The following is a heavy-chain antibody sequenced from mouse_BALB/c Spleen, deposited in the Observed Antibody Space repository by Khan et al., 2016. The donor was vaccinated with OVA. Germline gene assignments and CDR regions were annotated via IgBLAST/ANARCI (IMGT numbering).Heavy chain of an antibody. V-gene: IGHV2-6-1*01. D-gene: IGHD1-1*01. Sequence: QVQLKESGPGLVAPSQSLSITCTISGFSLTNYGIHWVRQPPGKGLEWLVVIWSDGSTTYNSALKSRLTISKDNSKSQVFLKRNSLQTDDTDVYFCARQPYEQYNIMDYWDKGTSVTVSS. CDR3: ARQPYEQYNIMDY. J-gene: IGHJ4*01. CDR1: GFSLTNYG. CDR2: IWSDGST.